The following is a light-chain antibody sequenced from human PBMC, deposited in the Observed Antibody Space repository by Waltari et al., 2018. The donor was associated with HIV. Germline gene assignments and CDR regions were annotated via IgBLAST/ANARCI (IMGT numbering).Light chain of an antibody. V-gene: IGKV4-1*01. J-gene: IGKJ1*01. Sequence: DIVMTQSPDSLAVSLGERATINCKSSQSVLSSSNNKNDMSLYQRKPVQPPKRPLYGESARDSGVPYRFSGSGSGTDFTLTLSSLEAEDVSVYHCQQYYSTPRTFGQGTKVEIK. CDR1: QSVLSSSNNKND. CDR3: QQYYSTPRT. CDR2: GES.